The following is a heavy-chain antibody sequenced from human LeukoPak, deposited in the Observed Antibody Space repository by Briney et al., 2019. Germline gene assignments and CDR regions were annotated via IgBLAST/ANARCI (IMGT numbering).Heavy chain of an antibody. V-gene: IGHV3-64*04. CDR3: ARAVGPYDY. J-gene: IGHJ4*02. CDR2: ISSNGGST. D-gene: IGHD3-10*01. Sequence: GGSLRLSCSASGFTFNSYVMHWVRQAPGKGLEYVSAISSNGGSTYYADSVKGRFTISRDNSKNTLYLQMNSLRAEDTGVYYCARAVGPYDYWGQGTLVTVSS. CDR1: GFTFNSYV.